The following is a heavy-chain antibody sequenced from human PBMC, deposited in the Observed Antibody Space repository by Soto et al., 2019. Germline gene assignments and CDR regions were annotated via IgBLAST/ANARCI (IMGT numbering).Heavy chain of an antibody. D-gene: IGHD3-22*01. CDR3: SRGTYYPQSSGLHADY. V-gene: IGHV3-30*03. CDR1: GFSFNDYA. CDR2: ISSDGHHQ. J-gene: IGHJ4*02. Sequence: QVQLVESGGGEVQPGGSLRVSCATSGFSFNDYAMYWVRQAPGQGLEWVAIISSDGHHQFYLDNLRGRFTVSRANFKNPLYLQMNSLRPEDTPVYYCSRGTYYPQSSGLHADYWGPGTVVTVSS.